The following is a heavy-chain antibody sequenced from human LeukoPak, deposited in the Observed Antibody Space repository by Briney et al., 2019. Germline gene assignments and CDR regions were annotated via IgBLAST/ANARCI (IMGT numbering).Heavy chain of an antibody. D-gene: IGHD6-19*01. J-gene: IGHJ4*02. V-gene: IGHV4-39*07. CDR3: ARHIGGWSPYVY. CDR2: IYYSGST. CDR1: GGSISSSSYY. Sequence: SETLSLTCTVSGGSISSSSYYWGWIRQPPGKGLEWIGSIYYSGSTYYNPSLKSRVTISVDTSKNQFSLKLSSVTAADTAVYYCARHIGGWSPYVYWGQGTLVTVSS.